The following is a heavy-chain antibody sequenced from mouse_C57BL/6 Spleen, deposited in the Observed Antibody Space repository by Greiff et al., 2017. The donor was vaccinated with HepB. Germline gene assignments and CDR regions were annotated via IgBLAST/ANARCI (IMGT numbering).Heavy chain of an antibody. V-gene: IGHV5-6*02. Sequence: DVMLVESGGDLVKPGGSLKLSCAASGFTFSSYGMSWVRQTPDKRLEWVATISSGGSYTYYPDSVKGRFTISRDNAKNTLYLQMSSLKSEDTAMYYCARHYYYGSSSYYYAMDYWGQGTSVTVSS. CDR1: GFTFSSYG. J-gene: IGHJ4*01. CDR3: ARHYYYGSSSYYYAMDY. CDR2: ISSGGSYT. D-gene: IGHD1-1*01.